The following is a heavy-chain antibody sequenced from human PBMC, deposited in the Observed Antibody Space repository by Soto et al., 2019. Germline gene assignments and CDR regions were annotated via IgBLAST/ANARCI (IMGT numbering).Heavy chain of an antibody. CDR2: IYHSGST. V-gene: IGHV4-4*02. J-gene: IGHJ5*02. CDR1: SGSISSSNW. D-gene: IGHD2-15*01. CDR3: ARGGGYCSGGSCFNWFDP. Sequence: PSETLSLTCAVSSGSISSSNWWSWVRQPPGKGLEWIGEIYHSGSTNYNPSLKSRVTISVDKSKNQFSLKLSSVTAADTAVYYCARGGGYCSGGSCFNWFDPWGQGTLVTVSS.